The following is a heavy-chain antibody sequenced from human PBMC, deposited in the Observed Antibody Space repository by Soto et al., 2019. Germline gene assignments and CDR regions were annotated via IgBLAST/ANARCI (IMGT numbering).Heavy chain of an antibody. CDR2: LYGTGDIT. D-gene: IGHD6-19*01. J-gene: IGHJ4*02. V-gene: IGHV3-23*01. CDR1: GFTFSSYA. Sequence: GGSLRLSCAASGFTFSSYAMSWVRQAPAKGLEWVSALYGTGDITYYADSVKGRFTISRDNSKNTLYLQMNSLRVDDTAVYYCARGSSSLGWGYWGPGTLVTVSS. CDR3: ARGSSSLGWGY.